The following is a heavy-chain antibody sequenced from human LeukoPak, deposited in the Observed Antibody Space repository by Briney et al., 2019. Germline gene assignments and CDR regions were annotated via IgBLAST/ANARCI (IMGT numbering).Heavy chain of an antibody. CDR3: ARRLPLDYYMDV. J-gene: IGHJ6*03. CDR2: IYRGGIT. CDR1: GFSVRDNY. V-gene: IGHV3-53*01. Sequence: GGSLRLSCAASGFSVRDNYMSWVRQAPGIGLEWVSVIYRGGITYYADSVKGRFTISRDDSKNTLYLQMNSLRAEDRAVYYCARRLPLDYYMDVWGKGTTVTVSS.